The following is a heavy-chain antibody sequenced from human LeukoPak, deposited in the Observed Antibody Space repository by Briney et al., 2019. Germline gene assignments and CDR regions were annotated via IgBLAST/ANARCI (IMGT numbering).Heavy chain of an antibody. Sequence: PGRSLRLSCAASGFTFSSYGMHWVRQAPGKGLEWVAVIWYDGSNKYYADSVKGRFTISRDNSKNTLYLQMNSLRAEDTAVCYCARAGRYCSSTSCYNRYYFDYWGQGTLVTVSS. V-gene: IGHV3-33*01. D-gene: IGHD2-2*02. CDR1: GFTFSSYG. J-gene: IGHJ4*02. CDR3: ARAGRYCSSTSCYNRYYFDY. CDR2: IWYDGSNK.